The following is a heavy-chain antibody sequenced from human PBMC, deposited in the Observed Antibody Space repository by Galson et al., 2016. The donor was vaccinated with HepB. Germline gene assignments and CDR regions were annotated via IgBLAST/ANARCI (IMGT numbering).Heavy chain of an antibody. J-gene: IGHJ3*01. CDR1: GFTFGIYG. D-gene: IGHD4-17*01. CDR2: TWYDDTKK. V-gene: IGHV3-33*01. CDR3: GRDSVYGDYARGPDAEGPDSFDV. Sequence: SLRLSCATSGFTFGIYGMHWVRQAPGKGLEWVAVTWYDDTKKYYADSVKGRFTISRDNSKNTVYLEMTSLRVEDTATYFCGRDSVYGDYARGPDAEGPDSFDVWGQGTTVTVSS.